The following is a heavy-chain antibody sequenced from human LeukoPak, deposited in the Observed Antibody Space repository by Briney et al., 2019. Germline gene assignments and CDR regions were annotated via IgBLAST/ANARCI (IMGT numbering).Heavy chain of an antibody. CDR3: ARDAGSEQLVSNWFDP. V-gene: IGHV1-2*02. Sequence: ASVKVSFQASGYTFTGYYMHWLRQAPGQGLAWMGWINPNSGGTNYAQKFQGRVTMTRDTSISTAYMELSRLRSDDTAGYYCARDAGSEQLVSNWFDPWGQGTLVSVSS. J-gene: IGHJ5*02. CDR2: INPNSGGT. D-gene: IGHD6-6*01. CDR1: GYTFTGYY.